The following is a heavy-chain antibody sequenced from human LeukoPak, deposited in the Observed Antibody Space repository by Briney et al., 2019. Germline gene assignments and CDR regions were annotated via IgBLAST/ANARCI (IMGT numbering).Heavy chain of an antibody. CDR1: GDSVSSNSAA. D-gene: IGHD3-16*01. J-gene: IGHJ4*02. CDR3: ARWTLYADY. CDR2: TCYRSKWYN. V-gene: IGHV6-1*01. Sequence: SQTLSLTCAISGDSVSSNSAAWNWIRQSPSRGLEWLGMTCYRSKWYNDYAVSVESRITINLDTSKNQFSLQLSSVTAADTAVYYCARWTLYADYWGQGTLVTVSS.